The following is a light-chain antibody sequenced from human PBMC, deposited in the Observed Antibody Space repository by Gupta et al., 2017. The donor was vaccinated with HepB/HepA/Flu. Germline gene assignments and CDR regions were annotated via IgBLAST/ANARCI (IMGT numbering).Light chain of an antibody. CDR1: QTINSNY. V-gene: IGKV3-20*01. CDR2: GAT. CDR3: QQYGSSPIT. Sequence: EIVLPQSPGTLSLSPGERATLSCRASQTINSNYLAWYQQKPGQAPRLLMYGATSRATGVPDRFSGSGSGTAFTLTISRLEPEDFVVYYCQQYGSSPITFGQGTRLEIK. J-gene: IGKJ5*01.